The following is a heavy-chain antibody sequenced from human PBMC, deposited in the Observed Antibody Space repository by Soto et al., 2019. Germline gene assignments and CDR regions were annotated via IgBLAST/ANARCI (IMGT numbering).Heavy chain of an antibody. CDR2: IGTKADP. CDR1: GFRFSNYD. J-gene: IGHJ3*01. D-gene: IGHD1-26*01. CDR3: VRSPSGSFPSGDAFDL. Sequence: EVQLVESGGGLVQPGGSLRLSCAASGFRFSNYDMYWVRQGTGKGLEWVSAIGTKADPYYPDSVKGRFTISRENAKNSLYLQMNGLTAGDTALYCCVRSPSGSFPSGDAFDLWGQGTLVTVSS. V-gene: IGHV3-13*05.